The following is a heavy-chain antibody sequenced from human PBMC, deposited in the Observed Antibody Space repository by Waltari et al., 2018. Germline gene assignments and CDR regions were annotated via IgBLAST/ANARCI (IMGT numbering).Heavy chain of an antibody. V-gene: IGHV4-59*01. CDR2: IYSGGTT. J-gene: IGHJ4*02. CDR1: GDSIRGFY. CDR3: ARGGYGRFYFDY. Sequence: QVQLQESGPGLVKPSENLSLTCTVSGDSIRGFYWSWIRPSPGEGLEWIGFIYSGGTTDYHPSLKSRATISVDTSKIQFSLEISSVTAADTAVYYCARGGYGRFYFDYWGQGTLVTVSS. D-gene: IGHD5-18*01.